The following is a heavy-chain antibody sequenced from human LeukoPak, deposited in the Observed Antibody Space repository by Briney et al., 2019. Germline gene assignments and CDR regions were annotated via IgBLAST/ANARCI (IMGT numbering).Heavy chain of an antibody. D-gene: IGHD3-10*01. CDR1: GFTFSTYG. Sequence: GGSLRLSCAASGFTFSTYGMHLVRQAPGKGLEWVAVISYDGSNKYYADSVKGRFTISRDNSKNTLYLQMNSLRPEDTAVYYCARSGYYGLETKGFDHWGQGTLVTVSS. J-gene: IGHJ4*02. V-gene: IGHV3-30*03. CDR2: ISYDGSNK. CDR3: ARSGYYGLETKGFDH.